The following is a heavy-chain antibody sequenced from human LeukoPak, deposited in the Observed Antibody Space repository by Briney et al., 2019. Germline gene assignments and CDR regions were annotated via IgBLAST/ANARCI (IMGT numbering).Heavy chain of an antibody. CDR1: GGSISSSGYY. Sequence: SETLSLTCTVSGGSISSSGYYWGWIRQPPGKGLEWIASIYYSGSTYYNPSLKSRVTISVDTSKNQLSLKLSSLTSADTAVYYCARHEYSGSYYGLSWFDPWGQGTQVTVSS. V-gene: IGHV4-39*01. D-gene: IGHD1-26*01. CDR3: ARHEYSGSYYGLSWFDP. CDR2: IYYSGST. J-gene: IGHJ5*02.